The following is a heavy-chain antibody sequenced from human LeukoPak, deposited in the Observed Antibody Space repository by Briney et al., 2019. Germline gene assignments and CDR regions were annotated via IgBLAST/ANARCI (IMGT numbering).Heavy chain of an antibody. Sequence: SETLSLTCTVSGGSITSNSYYWGWIRQPLGNGLEWIGSIYYSGSTYYNPSLKSRVTISVDTSKNQFSLKLSSVTAADTALYYCARGRRDGYMLLWEDYWGQGTLVTVSS. CDR2: IYYSGST. CDR1: GGSITSNSYY. J-gene: IGHJ4*02. D-gene: IGHD5-24*01. CDR3: ARGRRDGYMLLWEDY. V-gene: IGHV4-39*07.